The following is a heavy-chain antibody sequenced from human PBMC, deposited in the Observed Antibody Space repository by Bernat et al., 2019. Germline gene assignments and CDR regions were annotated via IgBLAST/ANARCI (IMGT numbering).Heavy chain of an antibody. V-gene: IGHV1-69*01. CDR2: IIPIFGTA. CDR1: GGTFSSYA. CDR3: VTPIRFLEWLSPFDY. D-gene: IGHD3-3*01. J-gene: IGHJ4*02. Sequence: QVQLVQSGAEVKKPGSSVKVSCKASGGTFSSYAISWVRQAPGQGLEWMGGIIPIFGTANYAQKFQGRVTITADESTSTAYMELSSLRSEDTAVYYCVTPIRFLEWLSPFDYWGQGTLVTVSS.